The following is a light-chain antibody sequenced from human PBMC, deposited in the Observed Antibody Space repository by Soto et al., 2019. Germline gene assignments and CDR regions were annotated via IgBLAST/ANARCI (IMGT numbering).Light chain of an antibody. V-gene: IGKV1-39*01. CDR3: RQSYSSPRT. Sequence: DIQMTQSPSSLSASVGDRVTITCRASQSISSYLNWYQQKPGKAPKLLIYAASSLQSGVPSRFSGSGSGTDFTLTISSLQPDVVGSCYCRQSYSSPRTFG. CDR2: AAS. J-gene: IGKJ2*01. CDR1: QSISSY.